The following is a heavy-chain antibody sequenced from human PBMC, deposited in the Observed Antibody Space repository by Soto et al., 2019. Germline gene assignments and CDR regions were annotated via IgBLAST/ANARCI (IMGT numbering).Heavy chain of an antibody. CDR2: IYSSGST. Sequence: PSETLSLTCTVSGGSISSYYWNWIRQPPGKGLEWIGYIYSSGSTNYNPSLKSRLTMSVDTSKNQFSLNLTSVTAADTAVYYCARFGSIAVKRVEYWGQGVLVTVS. V-gene: IGHV4-59*08. CDR1: GGSISSYY. CDR3: ARFGSIAVKRVEY. D-gene: IGHD6-19*01. J-gene: IGHJ4*02.